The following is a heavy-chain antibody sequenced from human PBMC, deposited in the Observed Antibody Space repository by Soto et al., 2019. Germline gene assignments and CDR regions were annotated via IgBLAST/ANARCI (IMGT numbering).Heavy chain of an antibody. CDR3: ATTQSFDY. J-gene: IGHJ4*02. CDR1: GFTFSKYW. V-gene: IGHV3-7*01. Sequence: GGSLRLSCVASGFTFSKYWMSWVRQAPGKGLEWVANIRQDGSEKNFVDSVKGRFTISRDNAKNSVDLQMNSLRAEDTAVYYCATTQSFDYWGQGTLVTVSS. CDR2: IRQDGSEK.